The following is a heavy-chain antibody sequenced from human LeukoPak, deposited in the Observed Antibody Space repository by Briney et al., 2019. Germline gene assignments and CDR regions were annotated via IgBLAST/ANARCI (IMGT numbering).Heavy chain of an antibody. CDR1: GFTLSSSN. Sequence: GGSLRLSCAASGFTLSSSNMHWVRQFPGGGLEWLSYLSAGSGTIYSADSLKGRFTTSRDNAKESLYLEMNNVRAEDMAVYYCAKGAYDYIEMGYVDYWGQGTLVTVSS. J-gene: IGHJ4*02. D-gene: IGHD5-12*01. V-gene: IGHV3-48*04. CDR2: LSAGSGTI. CDR3: AKGAYDYIEMGYVDY.